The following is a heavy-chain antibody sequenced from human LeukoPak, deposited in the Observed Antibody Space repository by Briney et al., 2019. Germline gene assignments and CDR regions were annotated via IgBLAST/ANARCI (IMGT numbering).Heavy chain of an antibody. D-gene: IGHD2-15*01. CDR3: ATGGYYFDY. Sequence: GGSLRLSCTASGFTFSNAWMNWVRQAPGKGLEWVGRIKSKVNGGTTDYAAPVNGRFTISRDDEKSTAYLQMNSLKTEDTAVYYCATGGYYFDYWGQGTLVTVSS. CDR2: IKSKVNGGTT. J-gene: IGHJ4*02. CDR1: GFTFSNAW. V-gene: IGHV3-15*01.